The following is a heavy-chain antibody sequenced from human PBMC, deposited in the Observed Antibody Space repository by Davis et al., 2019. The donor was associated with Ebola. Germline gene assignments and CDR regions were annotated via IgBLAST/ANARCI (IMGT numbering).Heavy chain of an antibody. D-gene: IGHD5-24*01. CDR1: GFTFSSYW. CDR2: IKQDGSEK. Sequence: PGGSLRLSCAASGFTFSSYWMSWVRQAPGKGLEWVANIKQDGSEKYYVDSVKGRFTISRDNAKNSLYLQMNSLRAEDTAVYYCARDLSGWLPFIGYWGQGTLVTVSS. CDR3: ARDLSGWLPFIGY. J-gene: IGHJ4*02. V-gene: IGHV3-7*01.